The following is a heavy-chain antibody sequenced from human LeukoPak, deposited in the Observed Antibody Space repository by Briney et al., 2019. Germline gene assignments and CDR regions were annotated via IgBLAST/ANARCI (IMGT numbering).Heavy chain of an antibody. V-gene: IGHV4-59*01. Sequence: SETLSLTCTVSGVSISSYYWSWIRQPPGKGLEWIGYIYYSGSTNYNPSLKSRVTISVDTSKNQFSLKLSSVTAADTAVYYCARVFSGWFDYWGQGTLVTVSS. CDR1: GVSISSYY. D-gene: IGHD6-19*01. CDR2: IYYSGST. J-gene: IGHJ4*02. CDR3: ARVFSGWFDY.